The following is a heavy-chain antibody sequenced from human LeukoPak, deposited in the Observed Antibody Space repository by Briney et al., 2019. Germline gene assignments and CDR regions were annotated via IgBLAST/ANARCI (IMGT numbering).Heavy chain of an antibody. V-gene: IGHV3-66*01. CDR2: IYSGGST. D-gene: IGHD1-26*01. J-gene: IGHJ6*02. CDR1: GFTFSSYA. CDR3: ARDVQGWELSDYYYYGMDV. Sequence: GGSLRLSCAASGFTFSSYAMSWVRQAPGKGLEWVSVIYSGGSTYYADSVKGRFTISRDNSKNTLYLQMNSLRAEDTAVYYCARDVQGWELSDYYYYGMDVWGQGTTVTVSS.